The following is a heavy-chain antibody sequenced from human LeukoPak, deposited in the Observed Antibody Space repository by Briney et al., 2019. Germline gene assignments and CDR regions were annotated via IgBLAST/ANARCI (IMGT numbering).Heavy chain of an antibody. CDR2: ISSSSSTI. J-gene: IGHJ4*02. V-gene: IGHV3-48*04. Sequence: GGSLRLSCAASGFTFSSFSMNWVRQAPGKGLGWVSYISSSSSTIYYADSVKGRFTISRDNAKNSLYLQMNSLRAEDTAVYYCARVRGSYCSDYWGQGTLVTDSS. D-gene: IGHD1-26*01. CDR3: ARVRGSYCSDY. CDR1: GFTFSSFS.